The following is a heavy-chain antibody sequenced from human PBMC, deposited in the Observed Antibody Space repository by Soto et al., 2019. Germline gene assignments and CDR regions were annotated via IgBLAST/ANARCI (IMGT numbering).Heavy chain of an antibody. CDR2: ISYDGSNK. V-gene: IGHV3-30-3*01. CDR3: ARDRGAYSSSSHKWRYYGMDV. D-gene: IGHD6-6*01. Sequence: GGSLRLSCAASGFTFSSYAMHWVRQAPGKGLEWVAVISYDGSNKYYADSVKGRFTISRDNSKNTLYLQMNSLRAEDTAVYYCARDRGAYSSSSHKWRYYGMDVWGQGTTVTVSS. J-gene: IGHJ6*02. CDR1: GFTFSSYA.